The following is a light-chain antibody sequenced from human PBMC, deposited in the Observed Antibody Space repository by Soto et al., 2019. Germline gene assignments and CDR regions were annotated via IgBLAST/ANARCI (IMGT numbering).Light chain of an antibody. V-gene: IGLV4-69*01. CDR2: LNSDGSQ. CDR3: QTWGTGIQV. CDR1: GGHSRNT. J-gene: IGLJ3*02. Sequence: QLVLTQSPSASASLGASVKLTCTLSGGHSRNTIAWHQQRPGKGPRWLMKLNSDGSQSKGGGIPDRFSGSSSGAERYLTISSLQSEDEADYYCQTWGTGIQVFGGGTQLTVL.